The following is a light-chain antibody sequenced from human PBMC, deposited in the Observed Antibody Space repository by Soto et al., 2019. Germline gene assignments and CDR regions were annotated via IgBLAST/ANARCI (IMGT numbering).Light chain of an antibody. CDR2: DAS. V-gene: IGKV1-5*01. CDR3: QQYNSYWT. J-gene: IGKJ1*01. Sequence: DIQMTQCLSTLWATVGDRVTITCRASQSISSWLAWYQQKPGKAPKLLIYDASSLESGVPSRFNGSGSGTEFTLTISSLQPHDFAPYHCQQYNSYWTFGQGTKVDIK. CDR1: QSISSW.